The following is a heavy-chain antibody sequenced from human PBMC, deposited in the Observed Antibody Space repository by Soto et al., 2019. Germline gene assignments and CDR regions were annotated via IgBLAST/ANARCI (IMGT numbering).Heavy chain of an antibody. CDR1: GYSLTSYW. CDR2: IYPGDSDT. D-gene: IGHD6-13*01. CDR3: ARTAAAGKYYYGTDV. J-gene: IGHJ6*02. V-gene: IGHV5-51*01. Sequence: GESLKISCKGSGYSLTSYWIGWVRQMPGKGLEWMGIIYPGDSDTRYSPSFQGQVTISADKSISTAYLQWSSLKASDTAMYYCARTAAAGKYYYGTDVWGQGTTVTVSS.